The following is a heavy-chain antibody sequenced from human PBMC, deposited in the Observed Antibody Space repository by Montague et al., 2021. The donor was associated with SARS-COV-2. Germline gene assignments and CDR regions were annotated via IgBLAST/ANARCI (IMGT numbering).Heavy chain of an antibody. CDR3: ANRGVRYFDAQGVWYYFDY. J-gene: IGHJ4*02. CDR2: ISDSGGST. Sequence: SLRLSCAASGFTFSSYGMTWVRQAPGKGLEWVSTISDSGGSTYYADSVKDRFTISRDNSKNTLYLQMNSLRAEDTAVYYCANRGVRYFDAQGVWYYFDYWGQGTLVTVSS. V-gene: IGHV3-23*01. CDR1: GFTFSSYG. D-gene: IGHD3-9*01.